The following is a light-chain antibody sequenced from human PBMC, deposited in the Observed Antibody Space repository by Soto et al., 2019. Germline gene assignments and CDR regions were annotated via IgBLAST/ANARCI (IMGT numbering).Light chain of an antibody. CDR2: GAS. CDR3: QRYGATPLYT. J-gene: IGKJ2*01. CDR1: QSITSTY. Sequence: EIVLTQSPGTLSLSPGERATLSCRASQSITSTYLAWYQQKPGQPPRLLIYGASSRATAIPVRFSGSGSGTGFTLTISILEPEAFEVYYYQRYGATPLYTFGQGTKLEIK. V-gene: IGKV3-20*01.